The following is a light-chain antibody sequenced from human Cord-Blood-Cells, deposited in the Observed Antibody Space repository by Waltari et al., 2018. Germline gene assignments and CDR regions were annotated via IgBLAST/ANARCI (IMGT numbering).Light chain of an antibody. J-gene: IGKJ3*01. V-gene: IGKV3-11*01. CDR2: DAS. Sequence: EIVLTQSPATLSLSPGERATLSCRASQGVSIYLAWYQQKPGQAPRLLIYDASNSATGIPARFSGSGSGTDFTLTISSLEPEDFAVYYCQQRSNWPPFTFGPGTKVDIK. CDR3: QQRSNWPPFT. CDR1: QGVSIY.